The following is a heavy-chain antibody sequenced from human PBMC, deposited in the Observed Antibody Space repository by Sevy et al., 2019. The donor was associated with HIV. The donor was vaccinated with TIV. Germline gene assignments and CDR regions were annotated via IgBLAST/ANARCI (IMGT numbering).Heavy chain of an antibody. D-gene: IGHD3-10*01. CDR1: GFTFSAYA. V-gene: IGHV3-23*01. CDR3: ATLRGGLYGSGYFQN. CDR2: ISSSSGST. J-gene: IGHJ1*01. Sequence: GGSLRLSCAASGFTFSAYAMSWVRQAPGKGLEWVSCISSSSGSTYYADSVKGRFSISRDTSKNTLYLQMNSLRAEDTAVYYCATLRGGLYGSGYFQNWGQGTQVTVSS.